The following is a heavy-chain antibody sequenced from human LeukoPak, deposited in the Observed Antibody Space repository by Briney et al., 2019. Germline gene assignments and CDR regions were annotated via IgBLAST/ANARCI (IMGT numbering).Heavy chain of an antibody. CDR2: ISAYNGNT. Sequence: ASVKVSCKASGYTFTSYGISWERQAPGQGLEWMGWISAYNGNTNYAQKLQGRVTMTTDTSTSTAYMELRSLRSDDTAVYYCARDWMVQGPGGYWGQGTLVTVSS. V-gene: IGHV1-18*04. CDR3: ARDWMVQGPGGY. J-gene: IGHJ4*02. D-gene: IGHD3-10*01. CDR1: GYTFTSYG.